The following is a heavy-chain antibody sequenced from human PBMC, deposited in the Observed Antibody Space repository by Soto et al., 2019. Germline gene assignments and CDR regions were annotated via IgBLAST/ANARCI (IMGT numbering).Heavy chain of an antibody. V-gene: IGHV4-34*01. D-gene: IGHD3-10*01. Sequence: TMCLTRGVAGVSCPCYDGRLISKPPGKGLEWIGEINHSGSVNFNPTFKSRVSISLDTSKNQMSLQLSSVSAADTAVYYCAKGPQAGYYDSGTFYSSVPWGQGTLVTGSS. CDR2: INHSGSV. J-gene: IGHJ5*02. CDR1: GVSCPCYD. CDR3: AKGPQAGYYDSGTFYSSVP.